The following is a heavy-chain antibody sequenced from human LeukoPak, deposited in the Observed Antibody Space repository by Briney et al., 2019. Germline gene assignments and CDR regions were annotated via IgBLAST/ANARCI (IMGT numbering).Heavy chain of an antibody. J-gene: IGHJ4*02. D-gene: IGHD6-19*01. V-gene: IGHV1-46*01. CDR2: INPSGGST. Sequence: GASVTVSCTASGYTFTSYYMHWVRQAPGQGLEWMGIINPSGGSTSYAQKFQGRVTMTRDTSTSTVYMELSSLRSEDTAVYYCARQVWATAVAVGRAGYYFDYWGQGTLVTVSS. CDR3: ARQVWATAVAVGRAGYYFDY. CDR1: GYTFTSYY.